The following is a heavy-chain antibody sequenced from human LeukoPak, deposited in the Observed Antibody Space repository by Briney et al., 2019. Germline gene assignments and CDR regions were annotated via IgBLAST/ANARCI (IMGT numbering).Heavy chain of an antibody. J-gene: IGHJ4*02. CDR1: GFTFSSYA. CDR2: ISGSGGST. CDR3: AKGGDILTTSILFPDY. D-gene: IGHD3-9*01. V-gene: IGHV3-23*01. Sequence: PGGSLRLSCAASGFTFSSYAMSWVRQAPGKGLDWVSAISGSGGSTYYADSVKGRFTISRDNSKNTLYLQMNSLRAEDTAVYYCAKGGDILTTSILFPDYWGQGTLVTVSS.